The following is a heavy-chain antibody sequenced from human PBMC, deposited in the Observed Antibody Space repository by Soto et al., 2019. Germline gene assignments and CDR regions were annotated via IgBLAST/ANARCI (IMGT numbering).Heavy chain of an antibody. CDR2: TYYRSKWYN. V-gene: IGHV6-1*01. D-gene: IGHD5-12*01. Sequence: SQTLSLTCAISGDSVSSNSAAWNWIRQSPSRGLEWPGRTYYRSKWYNDYAVSVKSRITINPDTSKNQFSLQLNSVTPEDTAVYYCARERVAMAGGIYYYYGMDVWGQGTTVTVSS. CDR3: ARERVAMAGGIYYYYGMDV. CDR1: GDSVSSNSAA. J-gene: IGHJ6*02.